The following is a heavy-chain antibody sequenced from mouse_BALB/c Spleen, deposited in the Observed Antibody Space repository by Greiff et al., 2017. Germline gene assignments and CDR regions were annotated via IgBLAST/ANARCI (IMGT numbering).Heavy chain of an antibody. J-gene: IGHJ2*01. Sequence: EVQVVESGGGLVQPGGSRKLSCAASGFTFSSFGMHWVRQAPEKGLEWVAYISSGSSTIYYADTVKGRFTISRDNPKNTLFLQMTSLRSEDTAMYYCARWGYGNYYFDYWGQGTTLTVSS. V-gene: IGHV5-17*02. D-gene: IGHD2-10*02. CDR1: GFTFSSFG. CDR3: ARWGYGNYYFDY. CDR2: ISSGSSTI.